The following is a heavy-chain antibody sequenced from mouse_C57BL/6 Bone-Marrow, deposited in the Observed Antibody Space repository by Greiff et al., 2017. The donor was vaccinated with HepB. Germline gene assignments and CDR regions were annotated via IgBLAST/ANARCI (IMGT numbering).Heavy chain of an antibody. CDR2: FYPGSGSI. CDR1: GYTFTEYT. CDR3: AKHEETPYYNDSSTSYWYFDF. Sequence: VQLQQSGAELVKPGASVKLSCKASGYTFTEYTMHWVKQRSGQGLEWIGWFYPGSGSIKYNEKFKDKATLTADKSSSTVYMALSRLTSEDTAVYFCAKHEETPYYNDSSTSYWYFDFWGTGTTVTVSS. D-gene: IGHD1-1*01. V-gene: IGHV1-62-2*01. J-gene: IGHJ1*03.